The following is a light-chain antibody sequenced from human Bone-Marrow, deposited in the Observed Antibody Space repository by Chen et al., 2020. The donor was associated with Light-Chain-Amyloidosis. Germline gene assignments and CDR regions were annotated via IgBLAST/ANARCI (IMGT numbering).Light chain of an antibody. J-gene: IGLJ2*01. CDR1: DIGSKR. CDR2: YDT. Sequence: SFVLTQSPSVSMAPGQTASITCGGNDIGSKRVHWYQQRPGQAPVLVIYYDTDRPSGIPERFSGSNSGNTATLTISRVEAGDEADYYCQVWDATTLHVVFGGGTKLTGL. CDR3: QVWDATTLHVV. V-gene: IGLV3-21*04.